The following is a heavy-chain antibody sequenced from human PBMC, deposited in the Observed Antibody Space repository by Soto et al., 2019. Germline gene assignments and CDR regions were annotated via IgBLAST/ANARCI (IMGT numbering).Heavy chain of an antibody. Sequence: GGSLRLSCAASGFTFSSYWMHWVRQAPGKGLVWVSRINSDGSSTSYADSVKGRFTISRDNAKNTLYLQMNSLRAEDTAVYYCARGGIVVVPAAIGHYYYYGMDVWGQGTTVTVSS. V-gene: IGHV3-74*01. CDR2: INSDGSST. CDR1: GFTFSSYW. CDR3: ARGGIVVVPAAIGHYYYYGMDV. D-gene: IGHD2-2*02. J-gene: IGHJ6*02.